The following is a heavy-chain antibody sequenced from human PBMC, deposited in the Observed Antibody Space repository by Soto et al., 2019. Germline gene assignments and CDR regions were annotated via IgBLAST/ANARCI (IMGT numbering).Heavy chain of an antibody. Sequence: EVQLVESGGGLVQPGWSLRLSCAASGFTFSSYVINWVRQAPGKGLEWVSYISISSSTRYYADSVRGRFTISRDNAKNSLYLQMNSLRDEDTAVYYCARGGGFFDYWGQGTLVTVSS. CDR1: GFTFSSYV. D-gene: IGHD3-10*01. CDR2: ISISSSTR. V-gene: IGHV3-48*02. CDR3: ARGGGFFDY. J-gene: IGHJ4*02.